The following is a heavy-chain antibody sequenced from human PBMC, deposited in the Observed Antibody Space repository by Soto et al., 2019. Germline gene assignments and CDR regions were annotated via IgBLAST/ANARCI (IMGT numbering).Heavy chain of an antibody. CDR2: IKQDGSEK. Sequence: LRLSCAASGFTFSSYWMSWVRQAPGKGLEWVANIKQDGSEKYYVDSVKGRFTISRDNAKNSLYLQMNSLRAEDTAVYYCARRANIVLVPAAMLYYYYGMDVLAQGTTVTVSS. D-gene: IGHD2-2*01. CDR1: GFTFSSYW. CDR3: ARRANIVLVPAAMLYYYYGMDV. J-gene: IGHJ6*02. V-gene: IGHV3-7*01.